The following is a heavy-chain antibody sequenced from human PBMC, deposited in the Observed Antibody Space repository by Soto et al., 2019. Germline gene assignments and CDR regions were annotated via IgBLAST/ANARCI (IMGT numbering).Heavy chain of an antibody. V-gene: IGHV4-61*01. CDR2: SYYSGST. Sequence: QVQLQESGPGLVKPSEILSLTCTVSGGSVSSGSYYWSWIRKPPGKGLEWIGDSYYSGSTNYNPSLKRRVTISVAPSKDQFHRKLSSVTAADPAVDYCARGGYSGSYDGLNFDYWVQGTLVTVSS. CDR3: ARGGYSGSYDGLNFDY. J-gene: IGHJ4*02. CDR1: GGSVSSGSYY. D-gene: IGHD1-26*01.